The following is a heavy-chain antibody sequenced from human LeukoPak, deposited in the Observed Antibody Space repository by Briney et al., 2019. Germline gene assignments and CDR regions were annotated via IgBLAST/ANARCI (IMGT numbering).Heavy chain of an antibody. D-gene: IGHD2-21*01. CDR3: ARETVVVPADDWFGP. V-gene: IGHV4-59*01. CDR2: IHYSGRT. CDR1: GGSINGDY. Sequence: PSETLSLTCSVSGGSINGDYWSWIRQTPGKELEWIGYIHYSGRTSYNPSLKSRVTISVDTSKNQFSLRLASVTAADTAVYYCARETVVVPADDWFGPWGQGTLVTVSS. J-gene: IGHJ5*02.